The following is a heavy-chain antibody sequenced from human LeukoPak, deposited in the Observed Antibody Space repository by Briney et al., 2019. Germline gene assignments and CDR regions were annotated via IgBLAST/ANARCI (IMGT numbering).Heavy chain of an antibody. CDR2: IYHSGST. J-gene: IGHJ6*03. Sequence: SQTLSLTCTVSGGSISSGGYYWSWIRQPPGKGLEWIGYIYHSGSTYYNPSLKSRVTISVDRSKNQFSLKLSSVTAADTAVYYCARAPSSSNIAAAGNDYYYYYMDVWGKGTTVTVSS. CDR1: GGSISSGGYY. CDR3: ARAPSSSNIAAAGNDYYYYYMDV. V-gene: IGHV4-30-2*01. D-gene: IGHD6-13*01.